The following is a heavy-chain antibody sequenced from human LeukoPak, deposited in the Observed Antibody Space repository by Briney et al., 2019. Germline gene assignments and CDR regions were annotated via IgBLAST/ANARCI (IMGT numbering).Heavy chain of an antibody. Sequence: PGGSLRLSCAASGLTFSSYGMTWVRQAPGKGLERVSAISGSGGSTYYADSMKGRFTISRDNSKNTLFLQMNSLRAEDTAVYYCATGTMVRGVITDIDYWGQGTLVTVSS. D-gene: IGHD3-10*01. J-gene: IGHJ4*02. CDR2: ISGSGGST. CDR3: ATGTMVRGVITDIDY. CDR1: GLTFSSYG. V-gene: IGHV3-23*01.